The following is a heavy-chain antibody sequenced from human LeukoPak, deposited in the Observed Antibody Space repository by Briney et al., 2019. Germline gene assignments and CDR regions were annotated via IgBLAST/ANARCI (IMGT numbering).Heavy chain of an antibody. J-gene: IGHJ4*02. V-gene: IGHV3-7*01. CDR2: IKQDGSDK. D-gene: IGHD2-21*01. CDR3: ARVVFPSRVSDY. CDR1: GFTFSTYW. Sequence: PGGSLRLSCAASGFTFSTYWMSWVRQAPGKGLEWVANIKQDGSDKYYVDSVKGRFTISKDNAKNSLYLQMNSPRAEDTAVYYCARVVFPSRVSDYWGQGTLVTVSS.